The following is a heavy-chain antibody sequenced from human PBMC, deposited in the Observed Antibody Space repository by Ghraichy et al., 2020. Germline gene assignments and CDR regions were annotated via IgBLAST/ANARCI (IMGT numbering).Heavy chain of an antibody. Sequence: GGSLRLSCAASGFTFSSYSMNWVRQAPGKGLEWVSYISSSSSTIYYADSVKGRFTISRDNAKNSLYLQMNSLRDEDTAVYYCARGHSPLREVVVGGDYWGQGTLVTVSS. CDR3: ARGHSPLREVVVGGDY. CDR2: ISSSSSTI. D-gene: IGHD3-22*01. CDR1: GFTFSSYS. V-gene: IGHV3-48*02. J-gene: IGHJ4*02.